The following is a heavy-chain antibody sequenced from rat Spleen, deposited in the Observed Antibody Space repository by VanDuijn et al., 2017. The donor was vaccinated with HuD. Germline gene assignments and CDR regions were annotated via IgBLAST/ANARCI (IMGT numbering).Heavy chain of an antibody. V-gene: IGHV5-25*01. CDR2: ISIGGSST. J-gene: IGHJ3*01. CDR1: GFIFSKFY. D-gene: IGHD2-7*01. CDR3: AAHGPRISRFAY. Sequence: EVQLVESGGGSVQPGRSMKLSCAASGFIFSKFYMAWVRQAPTKGLEWVASISIGGSSTYYRDSVKGRFTISRDNAKSTLYLQMDSLRSEDTATYYCAAHGPRISRFAYWGQGTLVTVSS.